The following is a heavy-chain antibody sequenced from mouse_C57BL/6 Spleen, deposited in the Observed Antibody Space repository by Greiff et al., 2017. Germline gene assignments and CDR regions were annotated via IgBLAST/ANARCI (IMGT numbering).Heavy chain of an antibody. D-gene: IGHD1-1*01. Sequence: VQLQQPGAELVKPGASVKLSCTASGYTFTSYWMHWVKQRPGQGLEWIGMIHPNSGSTNYNEKFKSKATLTVDKSSSTAYMQLSSLTSEDSAVYYCARSPNLFYAMDYWGQGTSVTVSS. V-gene: IGHV1-64*01. J-gene: IGHJ4*01. CDR3: ARSPNLFYAMDY. CDR1: GYTFTSYW. CDR2: IHPNSGST.